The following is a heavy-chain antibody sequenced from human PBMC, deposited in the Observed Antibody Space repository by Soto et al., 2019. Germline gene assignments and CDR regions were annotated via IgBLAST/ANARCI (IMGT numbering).Heavy chain of an antibody. Sequence: QVQLQQWGAGLMKPSETLSLTCAVYGGSFSGYYWSWIRQPPGKGLEWIGEINHSGSTNYNPSLKSRVTISVDTSKNQFSLKLSSVTAADTAVYYCASIRGWYVSPRFIGYWGQGTLVTVSS. CDR3: ASIRGWYVSPRFIGY. V-gene: IGHV4-34*01. D-gene: IGHD6-19*01. CDR1: GGSFSGYY. J-gene: IGHJ4*02. CDR2: INHSGST.